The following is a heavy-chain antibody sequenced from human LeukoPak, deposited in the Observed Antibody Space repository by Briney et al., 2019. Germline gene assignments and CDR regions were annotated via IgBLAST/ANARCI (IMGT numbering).Heavy chain of an antibody. CDR2: IYTSGST. Sequence: SQTLSLTCTVSGGSISSGSYYWSWIRQPAGKGLEWIGRIYTSGSTNYNPSLKSRITISVDTSKNQFSLKLSSVTAADTAVYYCARDRKYYYDSSGYYNYYFDYWGQGTLVTVSS. CDR3: ARDRKYYYDSSGYYNYYFDY. D-gene: IGHD3-22*01. CDR1: GGSISSGSYY. J-gene: IGHJ4*02. V-gene: IGHV4-61*02.